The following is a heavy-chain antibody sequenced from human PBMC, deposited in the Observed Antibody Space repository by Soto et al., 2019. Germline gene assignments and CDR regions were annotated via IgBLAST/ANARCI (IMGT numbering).Heavy chain of an antibody. V-gene: IGHV1-46*03. J-gene: IGHJ6*03. CDR3: ARDSFFYDYIWGSYRLKPPEVYYYYYMDV. CDR2: INPSGGST. Sequence: GASVKASCKASGDTFTSYYMHWVRQAPEQGLEWMGIINPSGGSTSYAQKFQGRVTMTRDTSTSTVYMELSSLRSEDTAVYYCARDSFFYDYIWGSYRLKPPEVYYYYYMDVWGKGTTVTVSS. D-gene: IGHD3-16*02. CDR1: GDTFTSYY.